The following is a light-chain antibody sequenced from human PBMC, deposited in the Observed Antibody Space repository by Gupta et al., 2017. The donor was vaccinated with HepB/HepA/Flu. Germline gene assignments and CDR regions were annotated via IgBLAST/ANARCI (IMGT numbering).Light chain of an antibody. CDR3: QSYDSSLSAWV. CDR2: GNN. J-gene: IGLJ3*02. Sequence: HSVLTQPPSVSGAPGQRVTISCTGSTSNVGAGNDVHWYQLLPGTAPKIIIYGNNIRPSGVPDRLSGSKSGTSASLAITGLQAEDEADYYCQSYDSSLSAWVFGGGTKLTVL. CDR1: TSNVGAGND. V-gene: IGLV1-40*01.